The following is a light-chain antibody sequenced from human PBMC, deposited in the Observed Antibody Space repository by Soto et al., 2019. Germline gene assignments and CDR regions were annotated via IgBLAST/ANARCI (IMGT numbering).Light chain of an antibody. V-gene: IGKV3-15*01. CDR3: QQYNKWPLT. Sequence: EIVLTQSPATLSLSPGERAALSCGASQSVSSSYLAWYQQKPGQAPRLLIYGAYTRATGIPARFSGSGSGTEFTLTISSLQSEDFAVYYCQQYNKWPLTFGGGTKVDI. CDR1: QSVSSSY. CDR2: GAY. J-gene: IGKJ4*01.